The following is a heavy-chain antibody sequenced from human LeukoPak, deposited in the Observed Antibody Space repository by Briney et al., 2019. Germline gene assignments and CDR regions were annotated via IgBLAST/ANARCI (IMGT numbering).Heavy chain of an antibody. CDR2: ISAYNGNT. CDR3: ARASDIASSHDY. D-gene: IGHD5/OR15-5a*01. CDR1: GYTFTSYG. Sequence: ASVKVSCKASGYTFTSYGISWVRQAPGQGLEWMGWISAYNGNTNYAQKLQGRVTMTTDTSTSTAYMELRSLRSGDTAVYYCARASDIASSHDYWGQGTLVTVSS. V-gene: IGHV1-18*01. J-gene: IGHJ4*02.